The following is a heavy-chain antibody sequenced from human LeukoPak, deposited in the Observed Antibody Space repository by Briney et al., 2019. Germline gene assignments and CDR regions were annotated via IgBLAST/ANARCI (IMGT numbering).Heavy chain of an antibody. CDR1: GFTFSSYS. V-gene: IGHV3-21*01. CDR3: ARTSARDYDFWSGYTNWLDP. CDR2: ISSSSTYI. J-gene: IGHJ5*02. Sequence: GGSLRLSCAASGFTFSSYSMNWVRQAPGKGLEWVSFISSSSTYIYYADSVKGRFTITRDNARNSLCLQMNSLRAEDTAVYYCARTSARDYDFWSGYTNWLDPWGQGTLVTVSS. D-gene: IGHD3-3*01.